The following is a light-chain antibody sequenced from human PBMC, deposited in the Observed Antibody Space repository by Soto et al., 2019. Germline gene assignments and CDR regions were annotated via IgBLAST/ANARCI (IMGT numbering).Light chain of an antibody. V-gene: IGKV3-20*01. CDR2: GSF. J-gene: IGKJ5*01. CDR3: QQYGSLIT. Sequence: EIVLTQSPGTLSLSPGERATLSCRASQSLSSSYLAWYQQKSGQAPRLLIYGSFSRATGIPDRFSGSRSGTDFTLTISRLEPEDFAVYYCQQYGSLITFGQGTRLEIK. CDR1: QSLSSSY.